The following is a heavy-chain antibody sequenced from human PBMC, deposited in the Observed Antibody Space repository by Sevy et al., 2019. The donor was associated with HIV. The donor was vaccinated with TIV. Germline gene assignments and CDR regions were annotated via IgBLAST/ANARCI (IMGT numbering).Heavy chain of an antibody. Sequence: ASVKVSCKASGGIFKTYGFSWVRQAPGQGPEWVGGIIPILGTTNYAQTFQDRVTISADEYTKTVHMELRNLRSEDTGMYYCARGGGNGWYYFDYWGQETLVTVSS. J-gene: IGHJ4*02. CDR3: ARGGGNGWYYFDY. CDR1: GGIFKTYG. V-gene: IGHV1-69*13. CDR2: IIPILGTT. D-gene: IGHD6-19*01.